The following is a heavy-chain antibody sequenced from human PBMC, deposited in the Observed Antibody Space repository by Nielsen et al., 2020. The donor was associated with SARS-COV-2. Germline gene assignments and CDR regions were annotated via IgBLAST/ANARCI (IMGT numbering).Heavy chain of an antibody. J-gene: IGHJ4*02. CDR2: ISGYSTFI. V-gene: IGHV3-21*01. CDR3: ASLDYGDDEDY. D-gene: IGHD4/OR15-4a*01. Sequence: GESLKISCAASGFTFSGYSMNWVRQAPGKGLEWVSFISGYSTFIKYADSVRGRFTISRDNAKKSLYLQMNSLRAEDTAVYYCASLDYGDDEDYWGQGTLVTVSS. CDR1: GFTFSGYS.